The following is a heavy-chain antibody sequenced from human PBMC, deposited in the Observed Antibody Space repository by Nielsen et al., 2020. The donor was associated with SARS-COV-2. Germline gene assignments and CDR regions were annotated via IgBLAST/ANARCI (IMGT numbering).Heavy chain of an antibody. J-gene: IGHJ4*02. CDR1: GFTFSSYA. D-gene: IGHD3-3*01. CDR3: ASSNFWSGYQGPFFDY. CDR2: ISGSGGST. Sequence: GGSLRLSCAASGFTFSSYAMSWVRQAPGKGLEWVSAISGSGGSTYYADSVKGRFTISRDNSKNTLYLQMNSLRAEDTAVYYCASSNFWSGYQGPFFDYWGQGTLVTVSS. V-gene: IGHV3-23*01.